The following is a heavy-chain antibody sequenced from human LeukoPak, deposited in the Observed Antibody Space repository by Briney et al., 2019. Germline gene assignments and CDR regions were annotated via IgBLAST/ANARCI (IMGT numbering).Heavy chain of an antibody. D-gene: IGHD2-2*01. CDR2: MNPNSGNT. Sequence: PMASVKVSCKASGYTFTSYDINWVRQATGQGLEWLGWMNPNSGNTGYAQKFQGRVTITRHTSISTAYMELSSLRSEDTAVYYCARAVRGVVVVPAATIGRDYYYYMDVWGKGTTVTVSS. J-gene: IGHJ6*03. CDR3: ARAVRGVVVVPAATIGRDYYYYMDV. CDR1: GYTFTSYD. V-gene: IGHV1-8*01.